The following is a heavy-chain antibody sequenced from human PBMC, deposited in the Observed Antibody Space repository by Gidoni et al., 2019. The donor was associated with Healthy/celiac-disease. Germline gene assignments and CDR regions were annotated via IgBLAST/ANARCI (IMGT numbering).Heavy chain of an antibody. J-gene: IGHJ3*02. CDR1: GGPISSYY. CDR2: IYYSGST. Sequence: VQLQESGPGLVKPSEPLSLTCTVSGGPISSYYWSWIRQPPGKGLEWRGYIYYSGSTNYNPSLKSRVTISVDTSKNQFSLKLSSVTAADTAVYYCARDLYSSAGGDAFDIWGQGTMVTVSS. CDR3: ARDLYSSAGGDAFDI. D-gene: IGHD6-19*01. V-gene: IGHV4-59*01.